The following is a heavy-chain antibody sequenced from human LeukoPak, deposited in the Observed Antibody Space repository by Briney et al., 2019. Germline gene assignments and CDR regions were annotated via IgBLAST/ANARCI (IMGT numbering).Heavy chain of an antibody. D-gene: IGHD4-11*01. CDR1: AGSIRSGGYS. V-gene: IGHV4-31*03. J-gene: IGHJ6*02. CDR2: IYYSGST. Sequence: PSETLSLACTVSAGSIRSGGYSWNWIRQHPGKGLERIGYIYYSGSTYYNPSLTSRVTMSVDTSKNQFSLKLSSVTAADTAIYYCARDHTETSSLNFRNYYYYGMDIWGQGTTVIVSS. CDR3: ARDHTETSSLNFRNYYYYGMDI.